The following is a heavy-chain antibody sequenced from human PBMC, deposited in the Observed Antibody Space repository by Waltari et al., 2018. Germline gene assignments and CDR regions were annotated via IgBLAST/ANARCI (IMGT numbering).Heavy chain of an antibody. Sequence: EVQLLESGGGLVQPGGSLRLSCAASGFTFSSYALRWVRQAPGKGLEWVSAISGSGGSTYYADSVKGRFTISRENSKNTLYLQMNSLRAEDTAVYYCARTRVVSTSYGMDVWGQGTTVTVSS. CDR1: GFTFSSYA. CDR2: ISGSGGST. V-gene: IGHV3-23*01. J-gene: IGHJ6*02. CDR3: ARTRVVSTSYGMDV. D-gene: IGHD3-3*01.